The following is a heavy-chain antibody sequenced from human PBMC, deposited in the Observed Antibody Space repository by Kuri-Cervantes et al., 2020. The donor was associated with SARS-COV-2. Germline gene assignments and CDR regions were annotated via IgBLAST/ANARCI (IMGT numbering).Heavy chain of an antibody. V-gene: IGHV3-30-3*01. J-gene: IGHJ4*02. Sequence: GESLKISCAASGFIFSSYAMHWVRQAPGKGLEWVAVIPYDGSNKYYADSVKDRFTISRDNSKNTLYLQMNSLRAEDTAVYYCARTLGEDIVVVPAATFDYWGQGTLVTVSS. CDR2: IPYDGSNK. CDR3: ARTLGEDIVVVPAATFDY. D-gene: IGHD2-2*01. CDR1: GFIFSSYA.